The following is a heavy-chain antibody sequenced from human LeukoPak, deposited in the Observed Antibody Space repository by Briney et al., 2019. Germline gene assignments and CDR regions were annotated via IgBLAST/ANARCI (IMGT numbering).Heavy chain of an antibody. V-gene: IGHV4-34*01. CDR3: ARAVPQGYYYMDV. J-gene: IGHJ6*03. D-gene: IGHD2-2*01. CDR1: GGSFSGYY. CDR2: INHSGST. Sequence: SETLSLTCAVYGGSFSGYYWSWIRQPPGKGLEWIGEINHSGSTNYNPSLKSRVTISVDTSKNQSSLKLSSVTAADTAVYSCARAVPQGYYYMDVWGKGTTVTVSS.